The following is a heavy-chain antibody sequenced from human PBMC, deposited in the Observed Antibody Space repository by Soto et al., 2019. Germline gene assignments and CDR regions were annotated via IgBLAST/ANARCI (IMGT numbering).Heavy chain of an antibody. Sequence: QVQLQQWGAGLLKPSETLSLTCSVYGGSFSGYYWSWIRQPPGKGLEWLVEINHSGSTNYNPSLKRRVTISGDTSKNQFSLKLSSVTAADTAVYYCARGPFNGKSCSSTSCPKGWFDPWGQGTLVTVSS. D-gene: IGHD2-2*01. CDR3: ARGPFNGKSCSSTSCPKGWFDP. J-gene: IGHJ5*02. CDR2: INHSGST. CDR1: GGSFSGYY. V-gene: IGHV4-34*01.